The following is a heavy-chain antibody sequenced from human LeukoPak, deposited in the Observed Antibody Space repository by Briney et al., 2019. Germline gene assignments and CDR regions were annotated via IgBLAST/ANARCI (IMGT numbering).Heavy chain of an antibody. CDR2: ITYDGTEI. V-gene: IGHV3-30*18. CDR1: GFGLSDCG. Sequence: GGSLRLSCAASGFGLSDCGMHWVRQAPGKGLEWLAVITYDGTEIHYADSVKGRFTISRDNSKNTLYLQMNSLRAEDTAVYYCVKSPLNLGYCSGGSCHYFDYWGQGTLVTVSS. J-gene: IGHJ4*02. CDR3: VKSPLNLGYCSGGSCHYFDY. D-gene: IGHD2-15*01.